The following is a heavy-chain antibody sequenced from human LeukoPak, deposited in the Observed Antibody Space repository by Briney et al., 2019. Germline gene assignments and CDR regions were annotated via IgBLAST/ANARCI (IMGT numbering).Heavy chain of an antibody. J-gene: IGHJ5*02. D-gene: IGHD1-26*01. CDR1: GFTFSSYG. V-gene: IGHV3-30*02. Sequence: GGSLRLSCAASGFTFSSYGMHWVRQAPGKGLEWVAFIRYDGSNKYYADSVKGRFTISRDNAKNSLYLQMNSLRAEDTALYYCVRSSLVATMWFDPWGQGTLVTVSS. CDR2: IRYDGSNK. CDR3: VRSSLVATMWFDP.